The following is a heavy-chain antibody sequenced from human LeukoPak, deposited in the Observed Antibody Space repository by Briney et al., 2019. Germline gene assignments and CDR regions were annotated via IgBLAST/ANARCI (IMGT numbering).Heavy chain of an antibody. V-gene: IGHV4-39*01. CDR1: GGSVASSNKY. Sequence: SETLSLTCTVSGGSVASSNKYWGWIRQPPGKGLEWIGSILYSGSTYYSASLKSRVTISVDTSKNQFSLKLSSVTAADTAVYFCARGGSSWYLHWFDPWGQGTLVIVSS. CDR2: ILYSGST. D-gene: IGHD6-13*01. CDR3: ARGGSSWYLHWFDP. J-gene: IGHJ5*02.